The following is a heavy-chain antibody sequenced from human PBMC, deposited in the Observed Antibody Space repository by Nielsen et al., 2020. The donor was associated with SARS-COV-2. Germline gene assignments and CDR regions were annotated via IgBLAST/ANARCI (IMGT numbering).Heavy chain of an antibody. CDR3: ARRYYFDSLFDP. CDR2: IYPGGSVT. CDR1: GYNFVSYW. V-gene: IGHV5-51*01. Sequence: GGSLRLSCKASGYNFVSYWIGWVRQMPGKGPEWMGIIYPGGSVTIYSPSFQGQVTISVDTSINTAYLQWSSLKASDSAIYYCARRYYFDSLFDPWGQGTLVTVSS. J-gene: IGHJ5*02. D-gene: IGHD3-10*01.